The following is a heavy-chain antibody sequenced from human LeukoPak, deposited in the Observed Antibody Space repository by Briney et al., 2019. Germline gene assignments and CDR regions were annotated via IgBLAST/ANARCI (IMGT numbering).Heavy chain of an antibody. CDR2: IYPGDSDT. D-gene: IGHD6-13*01. CDR1: GYSFTSYW. CDR3: ARGGGIAAAGTGFDY. V-gene: IGHV5-51*01. J-gene: IGHJ4*02. Sequence: GESLQISCKGSGYSFTSYWIDWVRQMPGKGLEWMGIIYPGDSDTRYSPSFQGQVTISADKSISTAYLQWSSLKASDTAMYYCARGGGIAAAGTGFDYWGQGTLVTVSS.